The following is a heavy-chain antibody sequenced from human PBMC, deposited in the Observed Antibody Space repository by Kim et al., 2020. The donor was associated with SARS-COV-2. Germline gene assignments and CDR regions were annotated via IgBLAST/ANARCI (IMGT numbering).Heavy chain of an antibody. J-gene: IGHJ4*02. D-gene: IGHD6-19*01. V-gene: IGHV4-39*01. CDR2: IYYSGST. Sequence: SETLSLTCTVSGGSISSSSYYWGWIRQPPGKGLEWIGSIYYSGSTYYNPSLKSRVTISVDTSKNQFSLKLSSVTAADTAVYYCARMVSSGWYYFDYWGQG. CDR3: ARMVSSGWYYFDY. CDR1: GGSISSSSYY.